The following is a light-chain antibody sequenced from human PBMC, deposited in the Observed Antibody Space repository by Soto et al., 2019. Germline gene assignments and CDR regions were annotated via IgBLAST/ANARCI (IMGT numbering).Light chain of an antibody. V-gene: IGKV3-20*01. CDR2: GAS. CDR1: QSVSSSY. J-gene: IGKJ3*01. Sequence: EILLTQSPGTVSLSPGERATLSCRASQSVSSSYLAWYQQKPGQAPRLLIYGASSRATGIPDRFSGSGSGTDFTLTISRLEPEDFAVYYCQQYGSSLFTFGPGTKVDIK. CDR3: QQYGSSLFT.